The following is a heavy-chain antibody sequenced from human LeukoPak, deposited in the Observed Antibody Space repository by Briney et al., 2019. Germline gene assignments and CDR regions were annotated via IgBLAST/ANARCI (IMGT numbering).Heavy chain of an antibody. Sequence: SETLSLTCTVSGGSISSYYWSWIRQPAGKGLEWIGRTRRSGTTNYNPSLKSRVTISVDTSKNQFSLKLSSVTAADTAVYYCARGRTVTMIVVVIPCYFDYWGQGTLVTVSS. CDR2: TRRSGTT. D-gene: IGHD3-22*01. CDR1: GGSISSYY. CDR3: ARGRTVTMIVVVIPCYFDY. V-gene: IGHV4-4*07. J-gene: IGHJ4*02.